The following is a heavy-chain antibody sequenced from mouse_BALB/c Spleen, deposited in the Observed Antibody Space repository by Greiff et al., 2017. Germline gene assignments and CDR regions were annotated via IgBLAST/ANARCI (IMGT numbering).Heavy chain of an antibody. CDR3: ALGGVRTGTDYYAMDY. CDR2: LWRGGST. D-gene: IGHD2-14*01. V-gene: IGHV2-5-1*01. Sequence: QVQLQQSGPSLVQPSQSLSITCTVSGFSLTSYGVHWVRQSPGKGLEWLGVLWRGGSTDYNAAFMSRLSITKDNSKSQVFFKMNSLQADDTAIYYCALGGVRTGTDYYAMDYWGQGTSVTVSS. CDR1: GFSLTSYG. J-gene: IGHJ4*01.